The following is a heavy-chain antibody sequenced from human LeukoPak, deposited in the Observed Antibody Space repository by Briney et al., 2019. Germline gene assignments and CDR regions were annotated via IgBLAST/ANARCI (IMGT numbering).Heavy chain of an antibody. CDR3: AKRISGSHDY. J-gene: IGHJ4*02. V-gene: IGHV3-23*01. Sequence: GGSLRLSCAASGFTFSTYGMSWVRQAPGKGLEWVSGISGSGGSTYYADSVKGRFTISRDNSKNTLYLQMNSLRAEDTAVYYCAKRISGSHDYWGQGTLVTVSS. CDR1: GFTFSTYG. CDR2: ISGSGGST. D-gene: IGHD1-26*01.